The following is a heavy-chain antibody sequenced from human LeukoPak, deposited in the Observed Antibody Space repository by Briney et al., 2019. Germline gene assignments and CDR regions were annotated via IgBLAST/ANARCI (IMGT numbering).Heavy chain of an antibody. D-gene: IGHD2/OR15-2a*01. Sequence: GGSLRFSCAASGFTFSSYSMNWVRQAPGKGLEWVSSISSSSSYIYYADSVKGRFTISRDNAKNSLYLQMNSLRAEDTDTAVYYCARSSRSGTTSGTYGYFDLWGRGTLVTVSS. CDR2: ISSSSSYI. V-gene: IGHV3-21*01. CDR3: ARSSRSGTTSGTYGYFDL. J-gene: IGHJ2*01. CDR1: GFTFSSYS.